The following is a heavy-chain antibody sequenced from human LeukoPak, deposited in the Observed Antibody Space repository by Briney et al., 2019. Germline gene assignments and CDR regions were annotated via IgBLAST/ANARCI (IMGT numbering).Heavy chain of an antibody. D-gene: IGHD2-21*01. CDR3: AKGLSAAGDYYFDY. J-gene: IGHJ4*02. V-gene: IGHV3-23*01. CDR1: GFTFSNYA. CDR2: ISGSGGST. Sequence: GGSLRLSCAASGFTFSNYAMSWVRQAPGKGLEWLSTISGSGGSTYYADSVKGRFTISGDNSKNTVYLQMKSLRVEATAVYYCAKGLSAAGDYYFDYWGQGALVTVSS.